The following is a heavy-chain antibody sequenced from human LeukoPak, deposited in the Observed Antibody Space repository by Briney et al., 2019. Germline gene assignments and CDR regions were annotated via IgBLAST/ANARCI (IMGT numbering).Heavy chain of an antibody. D-gene: IGHD6-6*01. CDR1: GYSFTSYW. Sequence: GESLKISCQGSGYSFTSYWIGWVRQMPGKGLEWMGIIYPGDSDTRYSPSFQGQVTISADKSISTAYLQWSSLKASDTAMYYCARMRVAARWNWFDPWGQGTLVAVSS. V-gene: IGHV5-51*01. CDR3: ARMRVAARWNWFDP. J-gene: IGHJ5*02. CDR2: IYPGDSDT.